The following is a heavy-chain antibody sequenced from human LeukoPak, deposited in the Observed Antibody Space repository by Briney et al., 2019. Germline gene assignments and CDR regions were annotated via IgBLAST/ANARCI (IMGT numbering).Heavy chain of an antibody. CDR1: GGSITSSSYY. CDR3: ARIIAVAGGYFDY. J-gene: IGHJ4*02. V-gene: IGHV4-39*01. D-gene: IGHD6-19*01. Sequence: SETLSLTCTVSGGSITSSSYYWGWIRQPPGKGLEWVGSIYYSGSTYYNPSLKSRVTVSVAPSKNQFSLKLSSVTTADTAVYYCARIIAVAGGYFDYGGQGTLVTVSS. CDR2: IYYSGST.